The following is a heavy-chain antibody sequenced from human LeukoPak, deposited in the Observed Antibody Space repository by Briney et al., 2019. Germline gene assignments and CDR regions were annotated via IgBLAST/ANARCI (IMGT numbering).Heavy chain of an antibody. D-gene: IGHD1-1*01. CDR3: ARDQGNGCFDP. CDR1: GFTFSTSW. CDR2: INQDGSEE. V-gene: IGHV3-7*01. Sequence: GGSLRLSCVASGFTFSTSWMTWVRQAPGKGLEWVANINQDGSEEKYADSVKGRFTISRDNAKNSLYLQMDSLRAEDTAVYYCARDQGNGCFDPWGQGSLVTVSS. J-gene: IGHJ5*02.